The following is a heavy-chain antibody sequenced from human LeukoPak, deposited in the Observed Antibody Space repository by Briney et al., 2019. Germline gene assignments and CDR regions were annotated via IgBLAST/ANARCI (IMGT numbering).Heavy chain of an antibody. Sequence: SETLSLTCTVSDGSITSYYWTWIRQPPGKGLEWIGYIYHSGSTYYNPSLKSRVTISVDRSKNQFSLKLSSVTAADTAVYYCARVRFSKPSMIDYWGQGTLVTVSS. D-gene: IGHD3-3*01. V-gene: IGHV4-59*12. J-gene: IGHJ4*02. CDR2: IYHSGST. CDR1: DGSITSYY. CDR3: ARVRFSKPSMIDY.